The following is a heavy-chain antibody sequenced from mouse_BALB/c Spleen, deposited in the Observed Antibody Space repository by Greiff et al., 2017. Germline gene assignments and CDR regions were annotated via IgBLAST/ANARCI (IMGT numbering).Heavy chain of an antibody. J-gene: IGHJ4*01. CDR1: GYAFTNYL. CDR3: ARFTTVAYDAMDY. D-gene: IGHD1-1*01. CDR2: INPGSGGT. Sequence: VQLQQSGAELVRPGTSVKVSCKASGYAFTNYLIEWVKQRPGQGLEWIGVINPGSGGTNYNEKFKGKATLTADKSSSTAYMQLSSLTSDDSAVYFCARFTTVAYDAMDYWGQGTSVTVSS. V-gene: IGHV1-54*01.